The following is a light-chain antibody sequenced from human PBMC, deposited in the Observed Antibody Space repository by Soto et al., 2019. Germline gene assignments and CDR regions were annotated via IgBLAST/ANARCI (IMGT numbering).Light chain of an antibody. CDR3: QQYKSYSAHGLT. Sequence: DIQMAPSPSALFASIGDRVSVTCRASQPIFTSLAWYQQKPGKAPKLLIYDASVLQTGVPSRFSGFSSGTDFTLTISGLQPDDFATYFCQQYKSYSAHGLTFGGGTKVGIK. J-gene: IGKJ4*01. CDR2: DAS. CDR1: QPIFTS. V-gene: IGKV1-5*01.